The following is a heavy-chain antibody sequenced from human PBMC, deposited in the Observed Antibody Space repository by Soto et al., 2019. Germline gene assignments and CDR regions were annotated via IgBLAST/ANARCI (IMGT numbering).Heavy chain of an antibody. D-gene: IGHD1-26*01. CDR2: IYYSGST. Sequence: SETLSLTCTVSGGSISSSSFYWGWIRQPPGKGLEWIGSIYYSGSTYYNPSLESRVTISVDTSKNQFSLKLSSVTAADTALYFCGRQVEGELIPGEIDYWGQGILVTVSS. CDR3: GRQVEGELIPGEIDY. CDR1: GGSISSSSFY. V-gene: IGHV4-39*01. J-gene: IGHJ4*02.